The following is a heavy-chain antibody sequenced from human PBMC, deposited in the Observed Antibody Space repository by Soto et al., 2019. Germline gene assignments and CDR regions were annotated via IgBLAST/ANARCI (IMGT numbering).Heavy chain of an antibody. CDR1: GDSINSRSYY. D-gene: IGHD4-17*01. Sequence: SETLSLTCTVTGDSINSRSYYWGWIRQPPGKGLEWIGSIYYSGRTYNNPSLKSRVTMSVDTSKNQFSLTLNSVTAADAAVYYCARQRTTVVTQAYFDHWGQGTLVTVSS. CDR2: IYYSGRT. V-gene: IGHV4-39*01. J-gene: IGHJ4*02. CDR3: ARQRTTVVTQAYFDH.